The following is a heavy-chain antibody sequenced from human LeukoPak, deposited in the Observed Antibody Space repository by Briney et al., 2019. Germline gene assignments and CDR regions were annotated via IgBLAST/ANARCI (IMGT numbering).Heavy chain of an antibody. V-gene: IGHV1-2*02. J-gene: IGHJ5*02. D-gene: IGHD3-10*01. CDR1: GYTFTGYY. CDR3: ARARGSGSYPFDP. CDR2: INPNSGGT. Sequence: GASVKVSCKASGYTFTGYYMHWVRQAPGQGLEWMGWINPNSGGTNYAQKFQGRVTITTDESTSTAYMELSSLRSEDTAVYYCARARGSGSYPFDPWGQGTLVTVSS.